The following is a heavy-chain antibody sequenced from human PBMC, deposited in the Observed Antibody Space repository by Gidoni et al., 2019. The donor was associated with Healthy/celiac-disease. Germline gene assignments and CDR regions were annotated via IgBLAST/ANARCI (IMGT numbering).Heavy chain of an antibody. D-gene: IGHD6-25*01. CDR1: GFTFRRYG. J-gene: IGHJ5*02. Sequence: QVQLVESGGGVVQPGRSLRLSCARSGFTFRRYGLHWFRQAPGKGLAWVAVIVYDGSNKYYADSVKGRFTISRDNSKNTLYLQMNSLRAEDTAVYYCARGPRGEVAIAAGQWWFDPWGQGTLVTVSS. CDR3: ARGPRGEVAIAAGQWWFDP. CDR2: IVYDGSNK. V-gene: IGHV3-33*01.